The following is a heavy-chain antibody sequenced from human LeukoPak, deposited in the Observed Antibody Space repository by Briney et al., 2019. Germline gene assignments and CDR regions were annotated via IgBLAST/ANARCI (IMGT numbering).Heavy chain of an antibody. Sequence: GGSLRLSCAASGFTVSSNYMSWVRQAPGQGLEWVSVIYSGGSTDYADSVKGRFTISRDTSKNTLYLQMNSLRVEDTAVYYCARSSHYDILTGYSEEDAFDMWGPGTMFTVSS. CDR2: IYSGGST. CDR3: ARSSHYDILTGYSEEDAFDM. D-gene: IGHD3-9*01. CDR1: GFTVSSNY. J-gene: IGHJ3*02. V-gene: IGHV3-53*01.